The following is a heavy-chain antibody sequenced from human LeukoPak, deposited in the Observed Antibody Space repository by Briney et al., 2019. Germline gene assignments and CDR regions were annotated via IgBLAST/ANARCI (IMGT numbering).Heavy chain of an antibody. CDR1: GFTFSDYW. CDR2: INTDGSIT. D-gene: IGHD3-10*01. Sequence: GGSLRLSCAASGFTFSDYWIHWVRQAPGKGLVWVSRINTDGSITNYADSVKGRFSISRDNAKNTLYLQMSSLRAEGTAVYYCARDRGPRTGFMVREAYDYWGQGTLVTVSS. V-gene: IGHV3-74*01. J-gene: IGHJ4*02. CDR3: ARDRGPRTGFMVREAYDY.